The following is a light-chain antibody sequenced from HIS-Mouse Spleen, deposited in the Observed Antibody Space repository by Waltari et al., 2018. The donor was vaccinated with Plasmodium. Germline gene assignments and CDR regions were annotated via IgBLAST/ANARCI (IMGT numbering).Light chain of an antibody. J-gene: IGLJ2*01. CDR1: RRDVGGYNY. Sequence: QSALTQRRSVSGSPEQSVTISCTGTRRDVGGYNYVSWYQQHPGKAPKLMIYDVSKRPSGVPDRFSGSKSGNTASLTISGLQAEDEADYYCCSYAGSYTLVFGGGTKLTVL. CDR2: DVS. CDR3: CSYAGSYTLV. V-gene: IGLV2-11*01.